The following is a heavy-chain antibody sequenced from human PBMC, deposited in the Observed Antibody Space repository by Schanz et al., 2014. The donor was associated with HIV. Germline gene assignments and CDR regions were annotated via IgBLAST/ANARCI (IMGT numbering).Heavy chain of an antibody. J-gene: IGHJ4*02. V-gene: IGHV1-8*01. Sequence: QVQLEQSGAEVQKPGASVKVSCKASGYTFTNNDINWVRQATGQGLEWMGWMNPNSGNTGYAQKFQGRVTMTRNTSISTAYMELTSLRSEDTAVYYCARGNFGWQQKSPYYFDSWGQGTLVTVSP. D-gene: IGHD3-10*01. CDR1: GYTFTNND. CDR3: ARGNFGWQQKSPYYFDS. CDR2: MNPNSGNT.